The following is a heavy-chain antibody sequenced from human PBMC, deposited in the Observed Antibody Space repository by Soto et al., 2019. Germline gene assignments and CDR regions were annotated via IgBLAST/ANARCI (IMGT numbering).Heavy chain of an antibody. CDR3: ARHVTLTTFNY. D-gene: IGHD4-17*01. J-gene: IGHJ4*02. CDR1: GGSISSSSYY. CDR2: IYYSGST. Sequence: SETLSLTCTVSGGSISSSSYYWGWIRQPPGKGLEWIGSIYYSGSTYYNPSLKSRVTISVDTSKNQFSLKLSSVTAADTAVYYCARHVTLTTFNYWGQGTLVTVSS. V-gene: IGHV4-39*01.